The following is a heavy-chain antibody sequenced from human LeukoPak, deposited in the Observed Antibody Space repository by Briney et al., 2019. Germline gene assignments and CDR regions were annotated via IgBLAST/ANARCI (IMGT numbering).Heavy chain of an antibody. CDR1: GGSISSYS. CDR2: IHYSGST. Sequence: SETLSLTCTVSGGSISSYSWTWIRQPPGKGLGWVGYIHYSGSTNYNPSLKSRVTLSVDTSKNVFSLKLSSVTAADTAVYYCARAGGLGTNWYFDLWGRGTLVTVSS. V-gene: IGHV4-59*01. D-gene: IGHD7-27*01. J-gene: IGHJ2*01. CDR3: ARAGGLGTNWYFDL.